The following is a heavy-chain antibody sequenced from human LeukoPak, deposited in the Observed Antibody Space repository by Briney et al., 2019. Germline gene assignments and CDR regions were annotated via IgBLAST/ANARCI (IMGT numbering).Heavy chain of an antibody. D-gene: IGHD2-15*01. Sequence: PGGSLRLSCAASGFTFSSYSMNWVRQAPGKGLEWVSSISSSGSTIYYASLVKGRSTISRDNAKNSLYLQMNSLRAEDTAVYYCARGAPEGCSGGRCYSLGLTHLNYWGQGTLVTVSS. CDR2: ISSSGSTI. CDR1: GFTFSSYS. CDR3: ARGAPEGCSGGRCYSLGLTHLNY. V-gene: IGHV3-48*04. J-gene: IGHJ4*02.